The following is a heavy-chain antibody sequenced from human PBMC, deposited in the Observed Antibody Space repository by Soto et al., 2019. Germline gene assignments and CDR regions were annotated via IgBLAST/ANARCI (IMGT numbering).Heavy chain of an antibody. Sequence: SETLSLTCTVSGGSISSGGYYWSWIRQHPGKGLEWIGYIYYSGSTYYNPSLKGRVTISVDTSKNQFSLKMSSVTAADTAVYYCARGWYTIFGGVNIGNNWFDPWGQGTLVTVSS. J-gene: IGHJ5*02. D-gene: IGHD3-3*01. CDR2: IYYSGST. CDR3: ARGWYTIFGGVNIGNNWFDP. V-gene: IGHV4-31*03. CDR1: GGSISSGGYY.